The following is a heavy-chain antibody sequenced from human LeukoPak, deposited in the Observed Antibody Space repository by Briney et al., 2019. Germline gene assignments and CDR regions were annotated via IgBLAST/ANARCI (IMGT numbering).Heavy chain of an antibody. CDR3: ARLGGGGDYYDSSGYLTYYFDY. D-gene: IGHD3-22*01. J-gene: IGHJ4*02. Sequence: SFTSYWIGWVRQMPGKGLEWIGSIYYSGSTYYNPSLKSRVTISVDTSKNQFSLKLSSVTAADTAVYYCARLGGGGDYYDSSGYLTYYFDYWGQGTLVTVSS. V-gene: IGHV4-39*01. CDR2: IYYSGST. CDR1: SFTSYW.